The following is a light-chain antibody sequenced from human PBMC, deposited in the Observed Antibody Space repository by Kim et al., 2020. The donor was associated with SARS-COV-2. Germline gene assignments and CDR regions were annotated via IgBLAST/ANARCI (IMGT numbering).Light chain of an antibody. CDR2: QDS. J-gene: IGLJ2*01. Sequence: SYELTQPPSVSVSPGQTASITCSGDKLGDKYACWYQQKPGQSPVLVIYQDSKRPSGIPERFSGSNSGNTATLTISGTQATDEADYYCQPWDSSTVVFGGG. CDR3: QPWDSSTVV. V-gene: IGLV3-1*01. CDR1: KLGDKY.